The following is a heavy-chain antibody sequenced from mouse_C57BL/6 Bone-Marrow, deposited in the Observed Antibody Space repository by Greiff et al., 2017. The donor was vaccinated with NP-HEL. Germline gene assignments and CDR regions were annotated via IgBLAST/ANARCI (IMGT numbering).Heavy chain of an antibody. CDR2: IWRGGST. Sequence: QVQLQQSGPGLVQPSQSLSITCTVSGFSLTSYGVHWVRQSPGKGLEWLGVIWRGGSTDYNAAFMSRLSITKDNSKSQVFFKMNSLQADDTAIYYCATFITTVVAHYYAMDYWGQGTSVTVSS. J-gene: IGHJ4*01. V-gene: IGHV2-5*01. D-gene: IGHD1-1*01. CDR1: GFSLTSYG. CDR3: ATFITTVVAHYYAMDY.